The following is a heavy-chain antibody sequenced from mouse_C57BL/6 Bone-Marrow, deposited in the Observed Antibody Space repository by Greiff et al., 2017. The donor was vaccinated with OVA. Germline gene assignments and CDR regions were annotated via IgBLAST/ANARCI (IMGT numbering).Heavy chain of an antibody. CDR3: ASPVLLRSSMDY. Sequence: VKLMESGAELARPGASVKLSCKASGYTFTSYGISWVKQRTGQGLEWIGEIYPRSGNTYYNEKFKGKATLTADKSSSTAYMELRSLTSEDSAVYFCASPVLLRSSMDYWGQGTSVTVSS. CDR2: IYPRSGNT. CDR1: GYTFTSYG. V-gene: IGHV1-81*01. D-gene: IGHD1-1*01. J-gene: IGHJ4*01.